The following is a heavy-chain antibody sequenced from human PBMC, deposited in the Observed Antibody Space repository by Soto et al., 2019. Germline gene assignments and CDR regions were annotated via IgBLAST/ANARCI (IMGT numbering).Heavy chain of an antibody. V-gene: IGHV1-24*01. J-gene: IGHJ4*02. CDR3: AVGPTRQSSDLIDY. CDR2: FDPKNGER. D-gene: IGHD3-22*01. CDR1: GYSLTELS. Sequence: ASVKVSCKVSGYSLTELSMHWVRQAPGKGLEWMGGFDPKNGERTYAQRLQGRVTITEDTARDTAYMEMSGLRSEDTAVYYCAVGPTRQSSDLIDYWGQGTLVTVSS.